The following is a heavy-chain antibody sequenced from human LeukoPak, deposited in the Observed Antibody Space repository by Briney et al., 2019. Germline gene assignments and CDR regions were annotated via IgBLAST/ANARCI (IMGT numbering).Heavy chain of an antibody. CDR2: IRTKVNNYAT. J-gene: IGHJ4*02. D-gene: IGHD6-13*01. CDR1: GFTFSGSA. V-gene: IGHV3-73*01. Sequence: GGSLRLSCAASGFTFSGSAMHWVRQASGKGLEWVGRIRTKVNNYATAYAASVKGRFTISRDDSKNTAYLQMDSLKTEDTAVYYCSTSYSSSWYCDYWGQGTLVTVSS. CDR3: STSYSSSWYCDY.